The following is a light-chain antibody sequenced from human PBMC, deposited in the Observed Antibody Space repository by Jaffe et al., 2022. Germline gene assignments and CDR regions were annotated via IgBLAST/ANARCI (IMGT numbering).Light chain of an antibody. CDR2: GDT. Sequence: QSVLTQPPSVSGAPGQRVTISCTGSRSNIGAGYDVHWYLQLPGTAPKVLIYGDTNRPSGVPDRFSASKSGTSASLAITGLQAADEADYYCQSYDSSLSGYVFGTGTKVTVL. CDR3: QSYDSSLSGYV. V-gene: IGLV1-40*01. CDR1: RSNIGAGYD. J-gene: IGLJ1*01.